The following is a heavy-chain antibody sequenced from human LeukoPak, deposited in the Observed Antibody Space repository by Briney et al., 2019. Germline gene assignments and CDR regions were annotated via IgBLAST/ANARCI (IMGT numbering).Heavy chain of an antibody. CDR1: GFTFGSYW. D-gene: IGHD1-26*01. J-gene: IGHJ4*02. CDR3: ARGVGVVDY. Sequence: GGSLRLSCAASGFTFGSYWMSWVRQAPGKGLEWVANIKQDGSEKYYVDSVKGRFTISRDNAKNSLYLQMNSLRAEDTAVYYCARGVGVVDYWGQGTLVTVSS. CDR2: IKQDGSEK. V-gene: IGHV3-7*01.